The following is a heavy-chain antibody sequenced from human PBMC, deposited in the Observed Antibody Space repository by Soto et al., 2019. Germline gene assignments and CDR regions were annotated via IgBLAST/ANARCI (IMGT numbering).Heavy chain of an antibody. CDR3: ARDQRWWVAAAGSGYYYYGMDV. V-gene: IGHV3-21*01. J-gene: IGHJ6*02. Sequence: PGGSLRLSCAASGFTFSSYSMNWVRQAPGKGLEWVSSISSSSSYIYYADSVKGRFTISRDNAKNSLYLQMSSLIAEDTAVYYCARDQRWWVAAAGSGYYYYGMDVWGQGTTVTVSS. D-gene: IGHD6-13*01. CDR2: ISSSSSYI. CDR1: GFTFSSYS.